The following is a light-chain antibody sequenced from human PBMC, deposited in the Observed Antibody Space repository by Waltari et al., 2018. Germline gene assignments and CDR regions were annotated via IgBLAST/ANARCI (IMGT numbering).Light chain of an antibody. Sequence: QSVLTQPPSASGTPGQRVIISCSGTMSNIGNNPVNWYQQLAGTAPKVLIYNDKQRPWVVPDRFSVSKSGPSASLAISGLQSDDEADYYCAARDDSLNVWVFGGGTKVTVL. CDR2: NDK. CDR1: MSNIGNNP. CDR3: AARDDSLNVWV. J-gene: IGLJ3*02. V-gene: IGLV1-44*01.